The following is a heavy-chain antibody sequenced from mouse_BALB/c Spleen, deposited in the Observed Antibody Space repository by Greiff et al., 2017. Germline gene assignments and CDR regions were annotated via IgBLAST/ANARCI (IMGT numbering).Heavy chain of an antibody. CDR3: ARDGRVRPEFAWFAY. D-gene: IGHD2-14*01. Sequence: EVKLVESGGGLVKPGGSLKLSCAASGFTFSDYYMYWVRQTPEKRLEWVATISDGGSYTYYPDSVKGRFTISRDNAKNNLYLQMSSLKSEDTAMYYCARDGRVRPEFAWFAYWGQGTLVTVSA. J-gene: IGHJ3*01. V-gene: IGHV5-4*02. CDR1: GFTFSDYY. CDR2: ISDGGSYT.